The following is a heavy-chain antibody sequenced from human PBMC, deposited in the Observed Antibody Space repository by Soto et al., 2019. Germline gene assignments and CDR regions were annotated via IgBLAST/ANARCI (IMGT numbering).Heavy chain of an antibody. CDR2: IWYDGSNK. D-gene: IGHD5-12*01. CDR1: GFTFSSYG. J-gene: IGHJ6*02. CDR3: ARDAVATISGGMDV. Sequence: QVQLLESGGGVVQPGRSLRLSCAASGFTFSSYGMHWVRQAPGKGLEWVAVIWYDGSNKYCADSVKGRFTISRDNSKNTLYLQMNSLRAEDTAVYYCARDAVATISGGMDVWGQGTTVTVSS. V-gene: IGHV3-33*01.